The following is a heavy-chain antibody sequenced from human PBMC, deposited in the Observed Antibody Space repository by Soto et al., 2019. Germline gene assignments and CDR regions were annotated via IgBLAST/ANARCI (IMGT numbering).Heavy chain of an antibody. CDR1: GYTFTGYG. CDR2: ISAYNGNT. V-gene: IGHV1-18*01. D-gene: IGHD2-2*02. J-gene: IGHJ6*02. CDR3: ARALPAAIIYYYYGMDV. Sequence: GASVKVSCKASGYTFTGYGISWVRQAPGQGLEWMGWISAYNGNTNYAQKLQGRVTMTTDTSTSTAYMELRSLRSDDTAVYYCARALPAAIIYYYYGMDVWGQGTTVTVSS.